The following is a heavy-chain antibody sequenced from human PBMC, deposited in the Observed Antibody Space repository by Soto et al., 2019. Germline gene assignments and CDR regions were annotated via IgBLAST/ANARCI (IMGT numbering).Heavy chain of an antibody. V-gene: IGHV3-21*01. Sequence: LRLSCAASGFTFSSYGMNWVRQAPGKGLEWVSSISSSSSYIYYADSVKGRFTISRDNAKNSLYLQMNSLRAEDTAVYYCARTLTPNYYDSSGYLPYWGQGTLVTVSS. J-gene: IGHJ4*02. D-gene: IGHD3-22*01. CDR3: ARTLTPNYYDSSGYLPY. CDR2: ISSSSSYI. CDR1: GFTFSSYG.